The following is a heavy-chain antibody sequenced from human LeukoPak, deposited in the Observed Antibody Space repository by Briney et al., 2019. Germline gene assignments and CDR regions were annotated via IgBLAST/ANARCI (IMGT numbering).Heavy chain of an antibody. CDR1: GFTFSSHA. Sequence: GGSLRLSCAASGFTFSSHAMNWVRQAPGKGLEWVSYISISSSSVYYADSVKGRFTISRDNAKNSPYLQMNSLRAEDTAIYYCARDIAAAGDDNFDIWGQGTMVTVSS. D-gene: IGHD6-13*01. CDR3: ARDIAAAGDDNFDI. CDR2: ISISSSSV. J-gene: IGHJ3*02. V-gene: IGHV3-48*04.